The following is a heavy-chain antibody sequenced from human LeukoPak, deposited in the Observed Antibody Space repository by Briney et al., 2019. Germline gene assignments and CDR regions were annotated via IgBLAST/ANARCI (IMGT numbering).Heavy chain of an antibody. CDR2: ISSSSSTI. V-gene: IGHV3-48*01. CDR1: GFTFSSYS. Sequence: PGGSLRLSCAASGFTFSSYSMNWVRQAPGKGLEWVSYISSSSSTIYYADSVKGRFTISRDNAKNSLYLQMNSLRAEDTAVYYCARDNPYTVNYYYYYMDVWGKGTTVTVSS. CDR3: ARDNPYTVNYYYYYMDV. D-gene: IGHD4-11*01. J-gene: IGHJ6*03.